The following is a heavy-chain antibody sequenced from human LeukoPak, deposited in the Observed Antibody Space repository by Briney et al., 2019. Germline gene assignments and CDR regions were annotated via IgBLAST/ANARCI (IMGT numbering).Heavy chain of an antibody. Sequence: KASETLSLTCTVSGDSVSRYYWSWIRQPPGKGLEWIGHIYHSGITNYIPSLKSRVTMSVDTSKNQFSLKLSSVTAADTAVCYCARSSPREYAFDIWGQGTMVTVS. J-gene: IGHJ3*02. CDR3: ARSSPREYAFDI. CDR2: IYHSGIT. V-gene: IGHV4-59*02. CDR1: GDSVSRYY.